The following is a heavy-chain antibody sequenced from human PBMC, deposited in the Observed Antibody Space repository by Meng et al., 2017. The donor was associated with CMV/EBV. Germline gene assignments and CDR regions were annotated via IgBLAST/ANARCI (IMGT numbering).Heavy chain of an antibody. D-gene: IGHD3-10*01. V-gene: IGHV3-30-3*01. CDR3: ARVTASSRTGSYYNGNY. CDR2: ISYDGSNK. CDR1: GFTFSSYA. Sequence: GESQKISCAASGFTFSSYAMHWVRQAPGKGLEWVAVISYDGSNKYYADSVKGRFTISRDNSKNTLYLQMNSLRAEDTAVYYCARVTASSRTGSYYNGNYWGQGTLVTVSS. J-gene: IGHJ4*02.